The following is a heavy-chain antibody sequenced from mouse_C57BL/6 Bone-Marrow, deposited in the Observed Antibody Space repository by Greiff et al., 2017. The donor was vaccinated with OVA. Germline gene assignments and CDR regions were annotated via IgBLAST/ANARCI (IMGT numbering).Heavy chain of an antibody. CDR2: IRLKSDNYAT. J-gene: IGHJ3*01. V-gene: IGHV6-3*01. CDR3: TRGVFYYYGSSPGWFAY. Sequence: EVKVEESGGGLVQPGGSMKLSCVASGFTFSNYWMNWVRQSPEKGLEWVAQIRLKSDNYATHYAESVKGRFTISRDDSKSSVYLQMNNLRAEDTGIYYCTRGVFYYYGSSPGWFAYWGQGTLVTVSA. CDR1: GFTFSNYW. D-gene: IGHD1-1*01.